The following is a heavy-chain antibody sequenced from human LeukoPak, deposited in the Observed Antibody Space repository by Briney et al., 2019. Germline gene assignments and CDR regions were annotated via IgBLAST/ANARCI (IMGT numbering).Heavy chain of an antibody. CDR1: GGSISTYY. D-gene: IGHD5-12*01. V-gene: IGHV4-59*12. J-gene: IGHJ4*02. CDR2: IYHSGST. CDR3: ARRGATAPDY. Sequence: SETLSLTCTVSGGSISTYYWSWIRQPPGKGLERIGYIYHSGSTNYNPSLKSRVTISVDTSKNQFSLKLSSVTAADTAVYYCARRGATAPDYWGQGTLVTVSS.